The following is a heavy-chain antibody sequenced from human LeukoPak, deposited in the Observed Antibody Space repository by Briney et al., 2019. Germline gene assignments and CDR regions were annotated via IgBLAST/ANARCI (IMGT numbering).Heavy chain of an antibody. CDR3: ARRVIRGLNGWFDP. D-gene: IGHD3/OR15-3a*01. J-gene: IGHJ5*02. V-gene: IGHV3-11*01. Sequence: GGSLRLSCAASGFTFSDYYMTWIRQAPGKGLEWVSYISNSGTAKYYADSVKGRLTISRDNAKNSLYLQLNSLRADDTAVYYCARRVIRGLNGWFDPWGQGTLVTVSS. CDR1: GFTFSDYY. CDR2: ISNSGTAK.